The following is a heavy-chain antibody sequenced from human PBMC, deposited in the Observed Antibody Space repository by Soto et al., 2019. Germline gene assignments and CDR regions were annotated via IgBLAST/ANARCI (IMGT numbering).Heavy chain of an antibody. CDR3: ARSGYCSGGSCKLENLGGMDV. D-gene: IGHD2-15*01. CDR1: GGSISSSSYY. V-gene: IGHV4-39*01. Sequence: QLQLQESGPGLVKPSETLSLTCTVSGGSISSSSYYWGWIRQPPGKGLEWIGSIYYSGSTYYNPSLKSRVTISVVTSKTQFSLKLSSVTAADMAVYYCARSGYCSGGSCKLENLGGMDVWGQGTTVTVSS. J-gene: IGHJ6*02. CDR2: IYYSGST.